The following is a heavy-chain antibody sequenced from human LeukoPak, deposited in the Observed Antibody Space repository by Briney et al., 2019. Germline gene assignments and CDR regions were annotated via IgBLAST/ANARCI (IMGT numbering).Heavy chain of an antibody. V-gene: IGHV3-7*01. Sequence: GGSLRLPCAASGFTFSSYWMSWVRQAPGKGLEWVANIKQDGSEKYYVDSVKGRFTISRDNAKNSLYLQMNSLRAEDTAVYYCAREEGYCSGGSCLLDYWGQGTLVTVSS. CDR1: GFTFSSYW. J-gene: IGHJ4*02. CDR3: AREEGYCSGGSCLLDY. D-gene: IGHD2-15*01. CDR2: IKQDGSEK.